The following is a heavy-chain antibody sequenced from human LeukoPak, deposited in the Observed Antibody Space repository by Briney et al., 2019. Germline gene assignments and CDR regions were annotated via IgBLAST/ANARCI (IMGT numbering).Heavy chain of an antibody. Sequence: QSGGSLRLSCAASGFTFSSYWMSWVRQAPGKGLEWVANIKQDGSEKYYVDSVKGRFTISRDNAKNSLYLQMNSLRAEDTAVYYCARGGYSKNYYYYGMDVWGQGTTVTVSS. CDR3: ARGGYSKNYYYYGMDV. D-gene: IGHD4-4*01. J-gene: IGHJ6*02. CDR2: IKQDGSEK. V-gene: IGHV3-7*01. CDR1: GFTFSSYW.